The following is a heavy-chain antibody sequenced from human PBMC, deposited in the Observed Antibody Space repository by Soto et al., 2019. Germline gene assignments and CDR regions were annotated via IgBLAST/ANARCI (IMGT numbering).Heavy chain of an antibody. Sequence: PVGSLRLSCAASGFTFSSYGMHWVRQAPGKGLEWVAVIWYDGSNKYYADSVKGRFTISRDNSKNTLYLQMNSLRAEDTAVYYCARDAAAARYYYGMDVWGQGTTVTVS. CDR1: GFTFSSYG. J-gene: IGHJ6*01. CDR3: ARDAAAARYYYGMDV. D-gene: IGHD6-13*01. CDR2: IWYDGSNK. V-gene: IGHV3-33*01.